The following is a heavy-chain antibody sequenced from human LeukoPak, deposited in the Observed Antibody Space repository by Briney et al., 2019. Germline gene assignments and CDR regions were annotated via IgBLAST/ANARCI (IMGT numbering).Heavy chain of an antibody. Sequence: SETLSLTCTVSGGSITSYWSWLRQPPGKGLEWIGYIFDSGSTSYNPSLKSRVTISLGTSKNQFSLKLTSVTAADPAVYYCARRVAGGSSTGFDSWGQGTLVAVSS. J-gene: IGHJ4*02. CDR3: ARRVAGGSSTGFDS. CDR1: GGSITSY. V-gene: IGHV4-4*09. D-gene: IGHD6-19*01. CDR2: IFDSGST.